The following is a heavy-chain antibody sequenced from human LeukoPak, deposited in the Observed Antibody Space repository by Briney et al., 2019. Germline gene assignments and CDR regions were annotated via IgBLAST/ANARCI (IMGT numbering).Heavy chain of an antibody. CDR1: GYSFTGHY. CDR2: INPKSGGT. Sequence: ASVKVSCKASGYSFTGHYMHWVRQAPGQGLEWMGWINPKSGGTNYAQKFQGRVTMTRDTSISTAYMDMSSLRSDDTAVYYCARGPRIFSDYWGQGTLVTVSS. J-gene: IGHJ4*02. V-gene: IGHV1-2*02. CDR3: ARGPRIFSDY. D-gene: IGHD2-15*01.